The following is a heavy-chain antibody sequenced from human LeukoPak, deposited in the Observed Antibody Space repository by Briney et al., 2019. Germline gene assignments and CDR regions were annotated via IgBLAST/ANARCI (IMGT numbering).Heavy chain of an antibody. CDR2: IPYDGSNK. CDR1: GFTFINYG. J-gene: IGHJ4*02. D-gene: IGHD2-2*01. CDR3: AKAYCGSTICYGGGKIDY. V-gene: IGHV3-30*02. Sequence: QPGGSLRLSCAASGFTFINYGMHWVRQAPGKGLEWVTFIPYDGSNKYYADSVKGRFTISRDNSKNTLYLQMNSLRAEDTAVYYCAKAYCGSTICYGGGKIDYWGQGTLVTASS.